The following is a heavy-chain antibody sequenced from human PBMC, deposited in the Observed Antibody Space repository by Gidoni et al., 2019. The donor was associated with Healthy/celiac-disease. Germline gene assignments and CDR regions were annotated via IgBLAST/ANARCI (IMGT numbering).Heavy chain of an antibody. CDR3: ARGPLYSSGWFPFDY. V-gene: IGHV3-72*01. CDR2: TRNKANIYTT. J-gene: IGHJ4*02. D-gene: IGHD6-19*01. CDR1: GFTFSDHY. Sequence: EVQLVESGGRLVQPGGSLRLYCADSGFTFSDHYMDWVRQAPGNGLEWIGRTRNKANIYTTEYASSVKGRFTISRDDSKNSLYLQINSLKPEDTAVYYCARGPLYSSGWFPFDYWGQGTLVTVSS.